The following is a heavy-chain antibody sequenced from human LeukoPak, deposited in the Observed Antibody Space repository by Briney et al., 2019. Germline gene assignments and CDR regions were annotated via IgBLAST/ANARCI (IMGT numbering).Heavy chain of an antibody. CDR2: ISSSSSYI. CDR1: GFTFSTYE. D-gene: IGHD2-2*01. V-gene: IGHV3-21*01. CDR3: ARDLCSSTSCYPGPFY. Sequence: GGSLRLSCAASGFTFSTYEMNWVRQAPGKGLEWVSSISSSSSYIYYADSVKGRFTISRDNAKNSLYLQMNSLRAEDTAVYYCARDLCSSTSCYPGPFYWGQGTLVTVSS. J-gene: IGHJ4*02.